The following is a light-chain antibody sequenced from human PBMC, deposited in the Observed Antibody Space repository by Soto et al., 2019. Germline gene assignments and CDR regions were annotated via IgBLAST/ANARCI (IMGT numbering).Light chain of an antibody. J-gene: IGKJ1*01. Sequence: DIQMTQSPSTLSASVGDRVTITCRASQRISYWLAWYQQKPGKAPKFLIYDVSTLESGVPSRFSGSGSGTEFTLTISSLQPDDFATYFCQQYNSYPWTFGLGTKVEIK. CDR2: DVS. CDR3: QQYNSYPWT. CDR1: QRISYW. V-gene: IGKV1-5*01.